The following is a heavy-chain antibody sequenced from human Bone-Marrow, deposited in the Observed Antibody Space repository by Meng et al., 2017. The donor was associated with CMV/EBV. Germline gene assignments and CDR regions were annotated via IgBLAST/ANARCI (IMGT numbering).Heavy chain of an antibody. Sequence: ASVKVSCKASGYTFTGYYMHWVRQAPGQGLEWMGWINPNSGGTNYAQKFQGRVTMTRDTSISTAYMELSRLRSDDTAVYYCARRPTATPGDYYYYYGMDVWGQGTMVTVSS. D-gene: IGHD2-21*02. J-gene: IGHJ6*02. CDR1: GYTFTGYY. V-gene: IGHV1-2*02. CDR3: ARRPTATPGDYYYYYGMDV. CDR2: INPNSGGT.